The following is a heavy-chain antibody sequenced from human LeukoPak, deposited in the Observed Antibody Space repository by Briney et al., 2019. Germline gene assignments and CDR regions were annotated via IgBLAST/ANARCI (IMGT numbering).Heavy chain of an antibody. CDR1: GFTFSSYS. Sequence: GGSLRLSCAASGFTFSSYSMNWVRQAPGKGLEWVSYISSSSRAIYYTDSVEGRFTISRDNAKNSLYLQMNSLRAEDTAVYYCARRGASSGGLDYWGQGTLVTVSS. J-gene: IGHJ4*02. D-gene: IGHD6-19*01. CDR2: ISSSSRAI. V-gene: IGHV3-48*01. CDR3: ARRGASSGGLDY.